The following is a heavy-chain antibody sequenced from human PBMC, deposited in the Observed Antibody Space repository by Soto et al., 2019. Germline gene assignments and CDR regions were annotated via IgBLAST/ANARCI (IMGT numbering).Heavy chain of an antibody. D-gene: IGHD1-26*01. Sequence: SETLSLTCAVYGGSFSGYYWSWIRQPPGKGLEWIGEINHSGSTNYNPSLKSRVTISVDTSKNQFSLKLSSVTAADTAVYYCARGSPRIVGATRNRFSPAYYFDYWGQGTLVTVSS. V-gene: IGHV4-34*01. CDR2: INHSGST. CDR1: GGSFSGYY. CDR3: ARGSPRIVGATRNRFSPAYYFDY. J-gene: IGHJ4*02.